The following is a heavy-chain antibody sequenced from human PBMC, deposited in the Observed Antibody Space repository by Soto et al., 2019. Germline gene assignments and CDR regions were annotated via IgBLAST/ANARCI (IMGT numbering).Heavy chain of an antibody. CDR1: GVTFSSYA. CDR2: ISGSGGST. D-gene: IGHD3-3*01. CDR3: AQDHGLRFLEWLPWVDYRMDF. Sequence: PGGSLRLSCAASGVTFSSYAMSWVRQAPGKGLEWVSAISGSGGSTYYADSVKGRFTISRDNSKNTLYLQMNSLRAEDTAVYYSAQDHGLRFLEWLPWVDYRMDFWGKGTTVTVSP. V-gene: IGHV3-23*01. J-gene: IGHJ6*04.